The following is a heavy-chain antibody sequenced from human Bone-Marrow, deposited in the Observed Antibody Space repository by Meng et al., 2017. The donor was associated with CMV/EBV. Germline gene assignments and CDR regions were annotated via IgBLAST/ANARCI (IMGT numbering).Heavy chain of an antibody. CDR1: AYSFTNYW. V-gene: IGHV5-51*01. Sequence: GESLKISCKASAYSFTNYWIGWVRQMPGKGLEWVGIIYPGDSETKYSQSFEGQVTISVDKSIDTAYLQWSSLKASDTAIYYCARHFDGAGFLEGYFDYWGQGTLVTVSS. J-gene: IGHJ4*02. CDR2: IYPGDSET. CDR3: ARHFDGAGFLEGYFDY. D-gene: IGHD3-3*01.